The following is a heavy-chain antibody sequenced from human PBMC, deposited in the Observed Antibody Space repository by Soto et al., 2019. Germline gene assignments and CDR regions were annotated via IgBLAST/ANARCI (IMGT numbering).Heavy chain of an antibody. Sequence: PSETLSLTCTVSGGSIISYYCILIRHPPGKGLEWIGYIYYSGSTNYNPSLKSRVTISEDTSKSQFSLKVNSMTAADTAVYYCARYRREAVAGYTLDNWGQGILVTVSS. J-gene: IGHJ4*02. CDR3: ARYRREAVAGYTLDN. CDR2: IYYSGST. D-gene: IGHD6-13*01. CDR1: GGSIISYY. V-gene: IGHV4-59*01.